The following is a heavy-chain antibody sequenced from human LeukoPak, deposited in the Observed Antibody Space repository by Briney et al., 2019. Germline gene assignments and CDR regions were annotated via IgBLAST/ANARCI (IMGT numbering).Heavy chain of an antibody. V-gene: IGHV4-31*03. Sequence: SQTLSLTCTVSGGSISSGGYYWSWIRQHPGKGLEWIGYIYYSGSTYYNPSLKSRVTISVDTSKNQFSLKLSSVTAADAAVYYCARGSRYCSSTSCYVTDYYYYYGMDVWGQGTTVTVSS. CDR3: ARGSRYCSSTSCYVTDYYYYYGMDV. J-gene: IGHJ6*02. D-gene: IGHD2-2*01. CDR1: GGSISSGGYY. CDR2: IYYSGST.